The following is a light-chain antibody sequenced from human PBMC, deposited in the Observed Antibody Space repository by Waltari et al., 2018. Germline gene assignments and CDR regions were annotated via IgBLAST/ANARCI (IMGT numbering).Light chain of an antibody. CDR1: QIVSSY. CDR3: QQRSNWPPWT. CDR2: DAS. Sequence: EIVLTQSPATLSLSPGERATLSCRASQIVSSYLAWYQQKTGQAPRLLIYDASSRATGIPARFIGSGSGTDFTLTISSLEPEDFAVYYCQQRSNWPPWTFGQGTKVEIK. J-gene: IGKJ1*01. V-gene: IGKV3-11*01.